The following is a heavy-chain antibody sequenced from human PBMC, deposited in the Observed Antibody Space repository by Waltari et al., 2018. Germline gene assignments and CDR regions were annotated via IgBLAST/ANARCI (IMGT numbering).Heavy chain of an antibody. J-gene: IGHJ6*02. CDR3: ARYMTTVTTFGPYYYYGMDV. CDR2: IIPIFGTA. Sequence: QVQLVQSGAEVKKPGSSVKVSCKASGGTFSSYAISWVRQAPGQGLEWMGGIIPIFGTANYAQKFQSRVTITADESTSTAYMELSSLRSEDTAVYYCARYMTTVTTFGPYYYYGMDVWGQGTTVTVSS. CDR1: GGTFSSYA. D-gene: IGHD4-17*01. V-gene: IGHV1-69*13.